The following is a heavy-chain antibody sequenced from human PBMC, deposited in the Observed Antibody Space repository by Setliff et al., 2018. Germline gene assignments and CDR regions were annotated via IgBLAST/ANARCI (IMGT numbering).Heavy chain of an antibody. CDR1: GGSFSDYY. CDR3: ARGGTFRYFDF. V-gene: IGHV4-59*01. Sequence: PSETLSLTCAAYGGSFSDYYWTWIRQPPGKGLEFIGYVYYSGTAKYSPSLRSRLTISVDTSKNQFSLKLRSVTAADTAVYYCARGGTFRYFDFWGQGAPVTVSS. CDR2: VYYSGTA. D-gene: IGHD5-12*01. J-gene: IGHJ4*02.